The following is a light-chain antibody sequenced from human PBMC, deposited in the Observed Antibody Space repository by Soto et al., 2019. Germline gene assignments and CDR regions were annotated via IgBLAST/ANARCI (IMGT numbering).Light chain of an antibody. V-gene: IGKV4-1*01. J-gene: IGKJ4*01. CDR1: RSVLFTSNNQNY. Sequence: DIVMTQCPDSLAVSLGERATINCKSSRSVLFTSNNQNYLAWYQQKPGQPPKLLIYWASTRESGVPDRFSGSGSGTDFTLTISSLQAEDAAVYYCQQYYSTPLTCGGGTKVDIK. CDR3: QQYYSTPLT. CDR2: WAS.